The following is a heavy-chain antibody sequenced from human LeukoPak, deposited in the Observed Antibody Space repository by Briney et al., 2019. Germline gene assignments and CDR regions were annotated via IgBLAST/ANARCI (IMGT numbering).Heavy chain of an antibody. Sequence: GESLKISCKGSGYSFTTYWIGWVRQMPGKGLEWMGVIYPGNSHTRDSPSFQGQVTISADKFISTAYLQWSSLKTSDTAMYYCARQVYCGTGSCYGSYYFDYWGQGTLVTVSS. D-gene: IGHD2-15*01. V-gene: IGHV5-51*01. CDR2: IYPGNSHT. J-gene: IGHJ4*02. CDR3: ARQVYCGTGSCYGSYYFDY. CDR1: GYSFTTYW.